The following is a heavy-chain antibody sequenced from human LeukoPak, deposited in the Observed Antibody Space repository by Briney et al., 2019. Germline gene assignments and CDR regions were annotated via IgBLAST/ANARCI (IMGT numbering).Heavy chain of an antibody. V-gene: IGHV4-39*07. D-gene: IGHD5-18*01. J-gene: IGHJ4*02. CDR2: INHSGST. CDR1: GGSISSSSYY. Sequence: SETLSLTCTVSGGSISSSSYYWSWIRQPPGKGLEWIGEINHSGSTNYNPSLKSRVSMSVDTSKNQFSLKLNSVTAADTAVYYCASRDTATGLDWGQGTLVTVSS. CDR3: ASRDTATGLD.